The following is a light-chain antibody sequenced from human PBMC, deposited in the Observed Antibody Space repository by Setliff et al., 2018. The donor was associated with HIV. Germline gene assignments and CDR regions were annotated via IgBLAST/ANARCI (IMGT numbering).Light chain of an antibody. V-gene: IGKV3-15*01. Sequence: TLSVSPGEKTTLSYRASQRIGNNLAWYQQKPGQAPRLLIFGASTRATNISPRFSGSGSGTEFTLTISSLQSEDFAIYYCQHYNNLPLTFGGVTKVDIK. J-gene: IGKJ4*01. CDR2: GAS. CDR3: QHYNNLPLT. CDR1: QRIGNN.